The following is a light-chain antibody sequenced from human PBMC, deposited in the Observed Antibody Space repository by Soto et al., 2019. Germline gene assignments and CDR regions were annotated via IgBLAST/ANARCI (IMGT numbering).Light chain of an antibody. CDR1: QSISSY. J-gene: IGKJ1*01. V-gene: IGKV1-5*01. CDR2: DAS. CDR3: QQYNSYSRT. Sequence: DIHMTQSPSTLSASVGDRVTVTGRASQSISSYLNWYQQKPGKAPKLLIYDASSLESGVPSRFSGSGSGTEFTLTISSLQPDDFATYYCQQYNSYSRTFGQGTKVDIK.